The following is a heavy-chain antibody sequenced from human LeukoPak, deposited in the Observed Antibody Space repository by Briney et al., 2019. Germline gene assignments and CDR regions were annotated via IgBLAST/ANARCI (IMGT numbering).Heavy chain of an antibody. CDR3: ARESGWYYYDSSDDAFDI. CDR2: IKQDGSEK. V-gene: IGHV3-7*01. D-gene: IGHD3-22*01. CDR1: GLTFSSYW. J-gene: IGHJ3*02. Sequence: QSGGSLRLSCAAYGLTFSSYWMSWVRQAPGKGLEWVANIKQDGSEKYYVDSVKGRFTISRDNAKNSLYLQMNSLRAEDTAVYYCARESGWYYYDSSDDAFDIWGQGTMVTVSS.